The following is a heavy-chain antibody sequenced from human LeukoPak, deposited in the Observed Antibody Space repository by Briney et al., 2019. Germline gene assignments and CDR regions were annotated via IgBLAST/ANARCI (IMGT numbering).Heavy chain of an antibody. CDR1: GGTFSSYA. J-gene: IGHJ5*02. D-gene: IGHD3-3*01. CDR3: AREGTIFHNWFDP. V-gene: IGHV1-69*13. Sequence: SVKVSCKASGGTFSSYAISWVRQAPAQGLEWMGGIIPIFGTANYAQKFQGRVTITADESTSTAYMELSSLRSEDTAVYYCAREGTIFHNWFDPWGQGTLVTVSS. CDR2: IIPIFGTA.